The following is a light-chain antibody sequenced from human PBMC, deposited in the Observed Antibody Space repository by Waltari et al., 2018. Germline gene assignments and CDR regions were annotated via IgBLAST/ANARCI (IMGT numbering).Light chain of an antibody. Sequence: QSVLPQPPSVSGAPGQRVTITCTGRDSNIGAGYDVLWYQQLPGTAPKLLIYGNTNRPSGVSDRFSGSKSGTSGSLAITGLQAEDEAYYYCQSYDRSLTGSWVFGGGTKLTVL. CDR3: QSYDRSLTGSWV. V-gene: IGLV1-40*01. CDR1: DSNIGAGYD. J-gene: IGLJ3*02. CDR2: GNT.